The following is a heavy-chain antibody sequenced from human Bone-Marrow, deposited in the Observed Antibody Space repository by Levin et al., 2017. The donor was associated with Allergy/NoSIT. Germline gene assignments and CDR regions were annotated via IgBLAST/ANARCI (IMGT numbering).Heavy chain of an antibody. CDR3: AKWASYCGGDCYWFAPFDC. CDR2: ISGSGNNI. Sequence: GESLKISCAASGFTFNNYGLSWVRQAPGKGLEWVSAISGSGNNIYYADSVRGRFTISRDNSKNTLDLQLNSRTADNTAVYYCAKWASYCGGDCYWFAPFDCWGQGALVTVSS. CDR1: GFTFNNYG. D-gene: IGHD2-21*01. V-gene: IGHV3-23*01. J-gene: IGHJ4*02.